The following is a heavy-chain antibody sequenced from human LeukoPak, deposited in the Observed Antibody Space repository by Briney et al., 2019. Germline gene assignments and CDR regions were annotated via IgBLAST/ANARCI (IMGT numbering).Heavy chain of an antibody. D-gene: IGHD2-2*02. CDR1: GFTFSSYG. J-gene: IGHJ6*02. V-gene: IGHV3-30*18. Sequence: PGGSLRLSCAASGFTFSSYGMHWVRQAPGKGLEWVAVISYDGSNKYYADSVKGRFTISRDNSENTLYLQMNSLRAEDTAVYYCAKGIVVPAAIGPFYGMDVWGQGTTVTVSS. CDR3: AKGIVVPAAIGPFYGMDV. CDR2: ISYDGSNK.